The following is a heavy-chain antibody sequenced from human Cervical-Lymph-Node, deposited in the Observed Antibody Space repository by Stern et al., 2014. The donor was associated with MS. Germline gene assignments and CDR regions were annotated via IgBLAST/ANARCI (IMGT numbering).Heavy chain of an antibody. V-gene: IGHV1-69*01. CDR3: ALSSETSDRWYSLGYDL. Sequence: VQLVESGAKATTLGSSVKVSFKASGGTFSKFPSSWVRQAPGQGIEWMGGIFPVFGTPTYAQEFRGRVTITADVSTSTVYMELSSLRSDDTAVYYCALSSETSDRWYSLGYDLWGQGTLVTVSS. J-gene: IGHJ5*02. CDR2: IFPVFGTP. D-gene: IGHD6-13*01. CDR1: GGTFSKFP.